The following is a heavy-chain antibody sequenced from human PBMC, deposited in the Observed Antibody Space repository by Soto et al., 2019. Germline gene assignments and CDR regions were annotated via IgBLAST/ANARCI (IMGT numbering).Heavy chain of an antibody. Sequence: PSDTLSLTCTVSGGSISRYYWSCIRQPPGKGLDWIGYIYYSGSTNYNPSLQSRVTISVDTSKNQFSLKLSSVTAADTAVYYCARRGRVVVQAALLYYYYMDVWGKGTTVTVSS. CDR2: IYYSGST. CDR1: GGSISRYY. J-gene: IGHJ6*03. D-gene: IGHD2-2*02. CDR3: ARRGRVVVQAALLYYYYMDV. V-gene: IGHV4-59*08.